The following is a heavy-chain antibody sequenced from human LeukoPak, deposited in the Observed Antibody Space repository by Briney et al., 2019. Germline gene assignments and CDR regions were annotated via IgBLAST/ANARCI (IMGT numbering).Heavy chain of an antibody. CDR1: GFTFSSYS. D-gene: IGHD4-17*01. CDR3: GTTDILVTTNP. J-gene: IGHJ5*02. V-gene: IGHV3-21*01. Sequence: GGSLRLSCAASGFTFSSYSMNWVRQAPGKGLECVSSISDSGSYKYYADSVKGRFTISRDNAKNSLYLQMNSLRGEDTAVYYCGTTDILVTTNPWGQGTLVTVSS. CDR2: ISDSGSYK.